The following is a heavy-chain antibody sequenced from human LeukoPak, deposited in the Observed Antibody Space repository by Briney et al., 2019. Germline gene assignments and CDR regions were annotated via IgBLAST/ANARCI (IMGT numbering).Heavy chain of an antibody. CDR1: GYTFTGYY. D-gene: IGHD6-19*01. V-gene: IGHV1-69*02. CDR2: IIPILGIA. Sequence: SVKVSCKASGYTFTGYYMHWVRQAPGQGLEWMGRIIPILGIANYAQKFQGRVTITADKSTSTAYMELSSLRSEDTAVYYCASYGSGWYSGDYWGQGTLVTVSS. J-gene: IGHJ4*02. CDR3: ASYGSGWYSGDY.